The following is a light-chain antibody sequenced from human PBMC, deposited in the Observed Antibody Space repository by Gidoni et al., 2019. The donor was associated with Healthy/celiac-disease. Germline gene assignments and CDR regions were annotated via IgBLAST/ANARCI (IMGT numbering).Light chain of an antibody. Sequence: QSVLTQPPSVSGAPGQRVTISCTGSRSNLGAGYDVHWYQPLPGTAPKLLIYGNSNRPSGVPDRFSGSKSGTSASLAITGLQAEDEADYYCQSYDSSLSGVVFGGGTKLTVL. CDR2: GNS. V-gene: IGLV1-40*01. CDR1: RSNLGAGYD. J-gene: IGLJ2*01. CDR3: QSYDSSLSGVV.